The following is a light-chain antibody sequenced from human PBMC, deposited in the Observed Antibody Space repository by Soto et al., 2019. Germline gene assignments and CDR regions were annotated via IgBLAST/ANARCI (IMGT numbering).Light chain of an antibody. CDR2: GAS. CDR3: QQYNNWPPLT. CDR1: QSVSSN. Sequence: EIVMTQSPATLSVSPGERATLSSRASQSVSSNLAWYQQKPAQAPRLLIYGASTRATGIPARFSGSGSGTEFTLTISSLQSEDFAVYYCQQYNNWPPLTFGGGTKVEIK. J-gene: IGKJ4*01. V-gene: IGKV3D-15*01.